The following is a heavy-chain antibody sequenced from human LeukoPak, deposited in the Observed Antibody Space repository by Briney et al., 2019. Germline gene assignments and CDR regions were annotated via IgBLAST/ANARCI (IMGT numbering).Heavy chain of an antibody. Sequence: GGSLRLSCAASGFTFSDYYMSWIRQAPGKGLEWVSYISSSGSTIYYADSVKGRFTISRDNAKNSLYLQMNSLRAEDTAVYYCAKKSGYCSSTSCYDYYYGMDVWGQGTTDTVSS. CDR1: GFTFSDYY. V-gene: IGHV3-11*01. CDR2: ISSSGSTI. J-gene: IGHJ6*02. CDR3: AKKSGYCSSTSCYDYYYGMDV. D-gene: IGHD2-2*03.